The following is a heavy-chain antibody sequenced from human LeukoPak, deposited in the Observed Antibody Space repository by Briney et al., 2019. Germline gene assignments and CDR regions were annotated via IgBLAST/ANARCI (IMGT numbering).Heavy chain of an antibody. Sequence: SETLSLTCAVYGGSFSGYYWSWIRQPPGKGLEWIGEINHSGSTNYNPSLKSRVTISVDTSKNQFSLKLSSVTAADTAVYYCARGIVVDAITPYYYYYMYVWGKGTTVTVSS. CDR3: ARGIVVDAITPYYYYYMYV. V-gene: IGHV4-34*01. D-gene: IGHD3-22*01. CDR2: INHSGST. J-gene: IGHJ6*03. CDR1: GGSFSGYY.